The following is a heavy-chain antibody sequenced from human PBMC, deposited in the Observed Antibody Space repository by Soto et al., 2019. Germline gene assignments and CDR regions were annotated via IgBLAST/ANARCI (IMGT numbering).Heavy chain of an antibody. Sequence: XSGKVYWXASVSTFNRYCINLVRQAPGLGLQWMGWISPHTGTTRYGQKFKVRLTMNRDTSVSTVYMELSGLKSDDMGVYYCARASQMVINLSYYAMDVWGQGTKVTVSS. CDR3: ARASQMVINLSYYAMDV. J-gene: IGHJ6*02. V-gene: IGHV1-2*02. D-gene: IGHD3-22*01. CDR1: VSTFNRYC. CDR2: ISPHTGTT.